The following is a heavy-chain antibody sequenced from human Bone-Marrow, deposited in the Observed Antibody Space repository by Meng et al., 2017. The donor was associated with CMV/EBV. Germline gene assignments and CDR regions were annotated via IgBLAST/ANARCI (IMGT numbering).Heavy chain of an antibody. J-gene: IGHJ4*02. CDR1: GFTFSSYG. CDR2: IRYDGSNK. Sequence: GEPLKNSCAASGFTFSSYGMHWVRQAPGKGLEWVAFIRYDGSNKYYADSVKGRFTISRDNSKNTLYLQMNSLRAEDTAVYYCAKGGDAPGGYWGQGTLVTVSS. CDR3: AKGGDAPGGY. V-gene: IGHV3-30*02. D-gene: IGHD3-10*01.